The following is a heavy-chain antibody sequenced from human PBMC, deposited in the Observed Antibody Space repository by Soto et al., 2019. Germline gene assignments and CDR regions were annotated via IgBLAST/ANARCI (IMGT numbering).Heavy chain of an antibody. V-gene: IGHV3-23*01. CDR1: GFTFSSYA. D-gene: IGHD3-22*01. J-gene: IGHJ4*02. Sequence: GGSLRLSCAASGFTFSSYAMSWVRQAPGKGLEWVSAISGSGGSTYYADSVKGRFTISRDNSKNTLYLQMNSLRAEDTAVYYCAKDQRYYYDNGLAYWGQGTLVTVSS. CDR3: AKDQRYYYDNGLAY. CDR2: ISGSGGST.